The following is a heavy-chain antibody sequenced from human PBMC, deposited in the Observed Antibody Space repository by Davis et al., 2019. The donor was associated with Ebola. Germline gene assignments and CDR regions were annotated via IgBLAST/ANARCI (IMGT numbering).Heavy chain of an antibody. D-gene: IGHD6-19*01. J-gene: IGHJ4*02. CDR3: ARPGSGWLYFDY. Sequence: SETLSLTCTVSGDSISSSSYYWGWIRQPPGKGLEWIRSIYYSGSTYYNPSLKSRVTISVVTSKNQFSLKLSSVTAADTAVYYCARPGSGWLYFDYWGQGTLVTVSS. CDR2: IYYSGST. V-gene: IGHV4-39*01. CDR1: GDSISSSSYY.